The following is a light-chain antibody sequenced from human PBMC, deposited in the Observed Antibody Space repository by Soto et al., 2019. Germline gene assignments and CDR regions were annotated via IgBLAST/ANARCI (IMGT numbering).Light chain of an antibody. CDR3: ASFSSSNTWV. CDR1: SSDVGGWDY. J-gene: IGLJ3*02. CDR2: EVT. V-gene: IGLV2-14*01. Sequence: QSALTQPASVSGSPGQTITISCTGTSSDVGGWDYVSWYQHHPGKAPKVMVYEVTNRPSGVSDRFSGSKSGNTASLSISGLQAEDEADYYCASFSSSNTWVFGGGTQLTVL.